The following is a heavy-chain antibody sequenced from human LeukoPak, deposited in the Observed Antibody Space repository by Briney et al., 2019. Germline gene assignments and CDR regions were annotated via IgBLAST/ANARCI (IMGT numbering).Heavy chain of an antibody. CDR2: IIPIFGTA. CDR3: ARGGVQLERFDY. J-gene: IGHJ4*02. D-gene: IGHD1-1*01. V-gene: IGHV1-69*13. Sequence: SVKVSCKASGGTFSSYAISWARQAPGQRLEWMGGIIPIFGTANYAQKFQGRVTITADESTGTAYMDLSSLRSEDTAVYYCARGGVQLERFDYWGQGTLVTVSS. CDR1: GGTFSSYA.